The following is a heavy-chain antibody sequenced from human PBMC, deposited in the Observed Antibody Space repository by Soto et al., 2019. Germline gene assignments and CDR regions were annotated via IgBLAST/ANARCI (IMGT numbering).Heavy chain of an antibody. Sequence: ASVKVSCKASGYTFTDYAMHWVRQAPGQRLEWMGWINTGNGNTKFSLKFQGRVTITRDTSATAAYMELTSLRSEDTAVYYCAKGSRMWTPDYWGQGTLVTVSS. CDR1: GYTFTDYA. V-gene: IGHV1-3*04. CDR2: INTGNGNT. D-gene: IGHD2-21*01. CDR3: AKGSRMWTPDY. J-gene: IGHJ4*02.